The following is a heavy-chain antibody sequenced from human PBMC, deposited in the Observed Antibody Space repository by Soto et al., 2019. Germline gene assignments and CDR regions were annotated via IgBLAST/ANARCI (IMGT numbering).Heavy chain of an antibody. CDR1: GYTFTSYY. D-gene: IGHD2-15*01. Sequence: ASVKVSCKASGYTFTSYYMHWVRQAPGQGLEWMGIINPSGGSTSYAQKFQGRVTMTRDTSTRTVYMELSSLRSEDTAVYYCARDSRGDCSGGSCYSAPSQPLDYWGQGTLVTVSS. V-gene: IGHV1-46*01. CDR3: ARDSRGDCSGGSCYSAPSQPLDY. CDR2: INPSGGST. J-gene: IGHJ4*02.